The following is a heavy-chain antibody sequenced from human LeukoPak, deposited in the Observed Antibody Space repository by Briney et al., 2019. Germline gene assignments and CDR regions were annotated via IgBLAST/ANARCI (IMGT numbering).Heavy chain of an antibody. CDR3: AKGGSTSCYRCYFDY. V-gene: IGHV3-53*01. D-gene: IGHD2-2*02. CDR1: GFTVSSNY. CDR2: IYSGGST. Sequence: GGSLRLSCAASGFTVSSNYMSWVRQAPGKGLEWVSVIYSGGSTYYADSVKGRFTISRDNSKNTLYLQMNSLRAEDTAVYYCAKGGSTSCYRCYFDYWGQGTLVTVSS. J-gene: IGHJ4*02.